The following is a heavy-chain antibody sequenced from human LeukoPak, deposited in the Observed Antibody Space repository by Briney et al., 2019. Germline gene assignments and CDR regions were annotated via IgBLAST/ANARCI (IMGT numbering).Heavy chain of an antibody. CDR2: ISDSGGKT. Sequence: GGSLRLSCAVSGVTLSNYGMSWVRLAPGKGLEWVAGISDSGGKTNYADSVKGRFTISRDNPKNTLYLQMNSLRAEDTAVYFCAKRGVVIRVILVGFHKEAYYFDSWGQGALVTVSS. D-gene: IGHD3-22*01. V-gene: IGHV3-23*01. CDR3: AKRGVVIRVILVGFHKEAYYFDS. CDR1: GVTLSNYG. J-gene: IGHJ4*02.